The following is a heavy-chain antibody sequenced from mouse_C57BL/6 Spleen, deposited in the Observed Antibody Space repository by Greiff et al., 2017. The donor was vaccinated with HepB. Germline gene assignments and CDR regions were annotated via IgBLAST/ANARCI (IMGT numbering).Heavy chain of an antibody. Sequence: VQLQQSGTVLARPGASVKMSCKTSGYTFTSYWMHWVKQRPGQGLEWIGAIYPGNSDTSYNQKFKGNAKLTAVTSASTAYMELSSLTNEDSAVYYCTRGSIVTPFDYWGQGTTLTVSS. CDR2: IYPGNSDT. D-gene: IGHD2-5*01. J-gene: IGHJ2*01. CDR3: TRGSIVTPFDY. V-gene: IGHV1-5*01. CDR1: GYTFTSYW.